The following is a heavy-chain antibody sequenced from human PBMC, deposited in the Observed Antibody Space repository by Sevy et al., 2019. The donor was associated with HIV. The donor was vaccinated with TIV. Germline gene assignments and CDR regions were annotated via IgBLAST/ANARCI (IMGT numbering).Heavy chain of an antibody. J-gene: IGHJ4*02. V-gene: IGHV3-48*03. CDR1: GFTFSSYE. Sequence: GGSLRLSCTASGFTFSSYEMNWVRQAPGKGLEWVSYISNSGSTIHYSDSVKVRFTISRDNAKNSLYLQMNSLRAEDTTVYYCARDLPPSATTVPHFDYWGRGTLVTVSS. CDR2: ISNSGSTI. CDR3: ARDLPPSATTVPHFDY. D-gene: IGHD4-17*01.